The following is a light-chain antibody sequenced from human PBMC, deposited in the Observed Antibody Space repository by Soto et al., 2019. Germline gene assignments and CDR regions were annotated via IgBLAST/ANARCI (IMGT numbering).Light chain of an antibody. CDR1: SSDIGAYNY. CDR3: CSYAGAYIYV. J-gene: IGLJ1*01. CDR2: DVN. V-gene: IGLV2-11*01. Sequence: QSVLTQPRSVSGSPGQSVTISCTGTSSDIGAYNYVSWYQQHPGKVPKLMLYDVNKRPSGVPDRFSGSKSGNTASLTISGLQADDEADYYCCSYAGAYIYVFATGTKPTVL.